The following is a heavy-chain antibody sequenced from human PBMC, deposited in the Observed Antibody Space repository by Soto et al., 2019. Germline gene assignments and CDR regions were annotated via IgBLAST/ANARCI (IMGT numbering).Heavy chain of an antibody. Sequence: EVQLVESGGGLVQPGGSLRLSCAASGIPVSSNYMTWVRQAPGKGLEWVSVLHSGGDTYYANSVKGRFTISRHDSTNTLFLQMNSLAPEDTAVYYCAREGHYYYASRMDVWGQGTTVTVSS. CDR3: AREGHYYYASRMDV. CDR1: GIPVSSNY. CDR2: LHSGGDT. D-gene: IGHD3-10*01. J-gene: IGHJ6*02. V-gene: IGHV3-53*04.